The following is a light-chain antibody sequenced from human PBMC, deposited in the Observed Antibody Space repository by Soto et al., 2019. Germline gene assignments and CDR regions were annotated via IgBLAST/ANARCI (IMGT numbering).Light chain of an antibody. CDR3: CSYAGSYTYV. V-gene: IGLV2-11*01. CDR2: DVS. J-gene: IGLJ1*01. Sequence: QSALTQPRSVSGSPGQSVTISCTGTSRDVGGYNYVSWYQHHPGKAPKLMIYDVSKRPSGVPDRFSGSKSGNTASLTISGLQAEDEADYYCCSYAGSYTYVFGTETKVTVL. CDR1: SRDVGGYNY.